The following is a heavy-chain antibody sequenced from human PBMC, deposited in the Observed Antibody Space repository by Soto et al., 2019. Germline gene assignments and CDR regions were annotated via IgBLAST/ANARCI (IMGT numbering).Heavy chain of an antibody. CDR3: ARISARRNDFDV. CDR2: ITPYNGNT. V-gene: IGHV1-18*01. J-gene: IGHJ3*01. Sequence: QVQLVQSGAEVKNPGASVKVSCQASNYLFGAFGISWVRQAPGQGLEWMGWITPYNGNTHYAEKFQDRVTTTAYKSTTTAYMEVSRLTSDDTAVYFCARISARRNDFDVWGQGTVVTVSS. CDR1: NYLFGAFG.